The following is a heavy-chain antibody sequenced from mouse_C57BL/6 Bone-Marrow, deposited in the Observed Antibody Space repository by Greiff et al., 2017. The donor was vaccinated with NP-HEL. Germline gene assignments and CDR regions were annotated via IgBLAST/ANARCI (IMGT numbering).Heavy chain of an antibody. D-gene: IGHD6-1*01. CDR1: GFTFSDYG. J-gene: IGHJ3*01. CDR2: ISNLAYSI. CDR3: ARLRHFAY. V-gene: IGHV5-15*01. Sequence: EVQLQESGGGLVQPGGSLKLSCAASGFTFSDYGMAWVRQAPRKGPEWVAFISNLAYSIYYADTVTGRFTISRENAKNTLYLEMSSLRSEDTAMYYCARLRHFAYWGQGTLVTVSA.